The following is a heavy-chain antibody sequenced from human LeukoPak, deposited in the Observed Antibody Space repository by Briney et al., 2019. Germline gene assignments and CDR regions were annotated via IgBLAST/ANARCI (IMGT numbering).Heavy chain of an antibody. Sequence: PSETLSLTCTVSGGSISSYYWTWIRQPPGKGLEWIGYIYYSGSANYNPSLNSRVTISVDTSKNQFSLKLSSVTAADTAVYYCATGIAAAGRDVANWFDPWGQGTLVTVSS. J-gene: IGHJ5*02. D-gene: IGHD6-13*01. CDR2: IYYSGSA. CDR1: GGSISSYY. V-gene: IGHV4-59*12. CDR3: ATGIAAAGRDVANWFDP.